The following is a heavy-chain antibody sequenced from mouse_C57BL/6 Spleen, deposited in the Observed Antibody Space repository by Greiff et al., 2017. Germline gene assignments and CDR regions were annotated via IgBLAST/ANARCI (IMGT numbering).Heavy chain of an antibody. CDR3: ATVVAHYYAKDY. V-gene: IGHV1-55*01. CDR2: IYPGSGST. Sequence: QVQLQQSGAELVKPGASVKMSCKASGYTFTSYWITWVKQRPGQGLEWIGDIYPGSGSTNYNEKFKSKATLTVDTSSSTAYMQLSSLTSEDSAVYYCATVVAHYYAKDYWGQGTSVTVSA. D-gene: IGHD1-1*01. J-gene: IGHJ4*01. CDR1: GYTFTSYW.